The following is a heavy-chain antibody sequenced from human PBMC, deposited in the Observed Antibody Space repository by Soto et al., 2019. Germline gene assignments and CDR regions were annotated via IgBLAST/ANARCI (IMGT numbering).Heavy chain of an antibody. D-gene: IGHD3-10*01. CDR2: INPSGDST. Sequence: VKVSCXASGYTFSSYYMHWVRQAPGQGLEWMGVINPSGDSTYYAQRFQGRVPMTKDTSTSTLYMELSSLRSDDTAVYYCARDWEFGYWGQGTLVTVSS. V-gene: IGHV1-46*01. CDR1: GYTFSSYY. CDR3: ARDWEFGY. J-gene: IGHJ4*02.